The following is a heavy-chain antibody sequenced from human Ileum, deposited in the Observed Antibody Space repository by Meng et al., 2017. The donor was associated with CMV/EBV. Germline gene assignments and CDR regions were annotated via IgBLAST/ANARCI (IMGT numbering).Heavy chain of an antibody. CDR3: AKGGRPTGFDP. Sequence: VHLLESGGGFVQPGGSLRLSCAASGFTFTTYAMTWVRQAPGKGLEWVSTINPSGGITYYADSVKGRFTISRDNSKNTMYLQMSSLRAEDTALYFCAKGGRPTGFDPWGQGTLVTVSS. D-gene: IGHD4-17*01. CDR2: INPSGGIT. J-gene: IGHJ5*02. V-gene: IGHV3-23*01. CDR1: GFTFTTYA.